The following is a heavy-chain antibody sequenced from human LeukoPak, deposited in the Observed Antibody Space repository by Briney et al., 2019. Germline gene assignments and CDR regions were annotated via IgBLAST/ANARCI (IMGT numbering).Heavy chain of an antibody. D-gene: IGHD3-10*01. Sequence: SETLSLTCTVSGFSFTTDSYCWGWIRQPPGKGLEWIGYDYCGGNTNYDPSLKRRITISVDTSKNQFSLTLTSVTAADTAVYFCARDHFGSLDSWGQGILVTVSS. J-gene: IGHJ4*02. V-gene: IGHV4-61*01. CDR3: ARDHFGSLDS. CDR1: GFSFTTDSYC. CDR2: DYCGGNT.